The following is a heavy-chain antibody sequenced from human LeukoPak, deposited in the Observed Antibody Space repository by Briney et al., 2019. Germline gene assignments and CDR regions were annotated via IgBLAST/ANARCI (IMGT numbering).Heavy chain of an antibody. CDR2: IYTSGST. Sequence: PSETLSLNCTVSGGSISSGSYYWRWIRQPPGKGLEWIGRIYTSGSTNYNPSLKSRVTISVDTSKKEVSLKLTSVIAADTAVYYCARTTEGGYTYDYFYYYYMDVWGKGTTVTISS. CDR3: ARTTEGGYTYDYFYYYYMDV. D-gene: IGHD5-18*01. V-gene: IGHV4-61*02. J-gene: IGHJ6*03. CDR1: GGSISSGSYY.